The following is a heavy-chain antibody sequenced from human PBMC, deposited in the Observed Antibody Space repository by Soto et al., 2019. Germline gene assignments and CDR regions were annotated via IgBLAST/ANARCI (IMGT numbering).Heavy chain of an antibody. CDR3: ARGGGVVVVPAATNYYYYGMDV. J-gene: IGHJ6*02. V-gene: IGHV3-33*01. D-gene: IGHD2-2*01. Sequence: PGGSLRLSCAASGFTFSSYGMHWVRQAPGKGLEWVAVIWYDGSNKYYADSVKGRFTISRDNSKNTLYLQMNSLRAEDTAVYYCARGGGVVVVPAATNYYYYGMDVWGQGTTVTVSS. CDR1: GFTFSSYG. CDR2: IWYDGSNK.